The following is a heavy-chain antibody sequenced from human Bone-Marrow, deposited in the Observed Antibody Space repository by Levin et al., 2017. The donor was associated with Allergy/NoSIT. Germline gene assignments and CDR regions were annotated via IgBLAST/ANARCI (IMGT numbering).Heavy chain of an antibody. D-gene: IGHD3-22*01. CDR2: IYHSGRT. Sequence: SETLSLTCTVSRGFMRSFYWSWIRQPAGKGLEWIGHIYHSGRTTYNPSLKSRVTISIDTSKNQFSLKVNSVTAADTAVYYCARDAGHYYDSATYDPNWFDPWGPGTLVTVTS. CDR3: ARDAGHYYDSATYDPNWFDP. V-gene: IGHV4-59*01. CDR1: RGFMRSFY. J-gene: IGHJ5*02.